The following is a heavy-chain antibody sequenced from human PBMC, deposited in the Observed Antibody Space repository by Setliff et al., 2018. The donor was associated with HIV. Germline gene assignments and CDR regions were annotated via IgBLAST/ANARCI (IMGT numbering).Heavy chain of an antibody. CDR1: GGSISSYY. J-gene: IGHJ5*02. Sequence: PSETLSLTCTVSGGSISSYYWSWIRQPPGKGLEWIGYIYTSGSTNYKPSLKSRVTISVDTSKNQFSLKLSSVTAADTAVYYCARCSSGYYPTERHWFDPWGQGTLVTVSS. CDR3: ARCSSGYYPTERHWFDP. D-gene: IGHD3-22*01. CDR2: IYTSGST. V-gene: IGHV4-4*08.